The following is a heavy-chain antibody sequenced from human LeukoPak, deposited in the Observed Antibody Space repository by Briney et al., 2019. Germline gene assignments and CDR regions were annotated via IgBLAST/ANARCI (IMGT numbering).Heavy chain of an antibody. D-gene: IGHD3-3*01. Sequence: PTETLSLTCNVSGASMSSNYWSWIRQPPGKGLEWIGYIYYSGSTNYNPSLKSRVTISVDTSKNQFSLKLSSVTAADTAVYYCARGGNFLDYWGQGTLVTVSS. V-gene: IGHV4-59*01. CDR3: ARGGNFLDY. J-gene: IGHJ4*02. CDR1: GASMSSNY. CDR2: IYYSGST.